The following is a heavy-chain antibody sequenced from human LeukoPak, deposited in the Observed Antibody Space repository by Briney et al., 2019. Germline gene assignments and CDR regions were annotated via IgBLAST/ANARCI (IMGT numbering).Heavy chain of an antibody. CDR1: GFTFSRYG. V-gene: IGHV3-33*01. CDR3: ARGPYGDYPYYFDY. D-gene: IGHD4-17*01. J-gene: IGHJ4*02. Sequence: GRSLRLSCAGSGFTFSRYGMHRVRQAPGKGLEWVAVIWYDGSNKYYADSVKGRFTISRDNSKNTLYLQMNSLRAEDTAVYYCARGPYGDYPYYFDYWGQGTLVTVSS. CDR2: IWYDGSNK.